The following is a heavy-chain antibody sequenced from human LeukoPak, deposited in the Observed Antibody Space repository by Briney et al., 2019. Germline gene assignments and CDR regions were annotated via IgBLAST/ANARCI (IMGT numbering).Heavy chain of an antibody. CDR1: GFSVISNY. J-gene: IGHJ3*02. V-gene: IGHV3-11*04. D-gene: IGHD4-17*01. CDR2: IGSSGSTV. CDR3: ARDTLLYADSPDSFDM. Sequence: GGSLRLSCAASGFSVISNYMSWVRQAPGKGLEWVSYIGSSGSTVYYADSVKGRFTISRDNAKKSLYLQMNSLRDEDTAVYYCARDTLLYADSPDSFDMWGKGTMVTVSS.